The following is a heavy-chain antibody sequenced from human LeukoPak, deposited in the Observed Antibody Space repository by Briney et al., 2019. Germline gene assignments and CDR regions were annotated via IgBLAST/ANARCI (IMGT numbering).Heavy chain of an antibody. CDR2: IKQDGSEK. CDR1: GFTFSSYW. D-gene: IGHD3-10*01. V-gene: IGHV3-7*01. Sequence: GGSLRLSCAASGFTFSSYWMSWVRQAPGKGLEWVANIKQDGSEKYYVDSVKGRFTISRDNAKNSLYLQMNSLRAEDTAVYYCARDPTMLWFVGLIRNYYYYYGMDVWGQGTTVTVSS. J-gene: IGHJ6*02. CDR3: ARDPTMLWFVGLIRNYYYYYGMDV.